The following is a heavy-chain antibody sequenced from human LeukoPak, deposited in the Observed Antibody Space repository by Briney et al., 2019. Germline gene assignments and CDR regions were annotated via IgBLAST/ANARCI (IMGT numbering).Heavy chain of an antibody. Sequence: SGGSLRLSCSASGFTFSSYEMHWVRQAPGKGLEYVSGISSNGGNTYYADSVKGRFTISRDNSKNTLYLQMSSLRAEDTAVYYCVKPGVAIVATSYYFDYWGQGTLVTVSS. J-gene: IGHJ4*02. CDR2: ISSNGGNT. V-gene: IGHV3-64D*06. CDR1: GFTFSSYE. CDR3: VKPGVAIVATSYYFDY. D-gene: IGHD5-12*01.